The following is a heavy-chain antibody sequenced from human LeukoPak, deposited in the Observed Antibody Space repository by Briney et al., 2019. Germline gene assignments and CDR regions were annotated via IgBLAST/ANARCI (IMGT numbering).Heavy chain of an antibody. CDR2: TYFSGNT. CDR3: ARGATTFDY. D-gene: IGHD5-12*01. Sequence: SETLSLTCAVSGASISSYYWSWIRQPPGKGLEWIGYTYFSGNTNYNPSLKSRVTISVDTSKNQFSLKLSSVTAADTAVYYCARGATTFDYWGQGTLVTVSS. CDR1: GASISSYY. V-gene: IGHV4-59*08. J-gene: IGHJ4*02.